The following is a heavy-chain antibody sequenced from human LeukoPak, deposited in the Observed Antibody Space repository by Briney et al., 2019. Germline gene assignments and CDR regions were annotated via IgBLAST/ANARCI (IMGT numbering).Heavy chain of an antibody. J-gene: IGHJ5*02. CDR3: ARSVMTTVTTEGSGFDP. D-gene: IGHD4-17*01. Sequence: GGSLRLSCAASGFSVSSNYMSWVRQAPGKGLEWVSLIYSGGSTYYADSVKGRFTISRDNSKNTLYPQMNSLRAEDTAVYYCARSVMTTVTTEGSGFDPWGQGTLVTVSS. CDR2: IYSGGST. V-gene: IGHV3-53*05. CDR1: GFSVSSNY.